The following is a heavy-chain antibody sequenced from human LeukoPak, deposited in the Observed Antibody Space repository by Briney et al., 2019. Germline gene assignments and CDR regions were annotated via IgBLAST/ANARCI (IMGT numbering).Heavy chain of an antibody. J-gene: IGHJ4*02. Sequence: GGSLRLSCAASGFTFSDYYMSWIRQAPGKGLEWVAFIRYDGSNKYYADSVKGRFTISRDNSKNTLYLQMNSLRAEDTAVYYCAKDPRGYSSSWSYAGFDYWGQGTLVTVSS. V-gene: IGHV3-30*02. D-gene: IGHD6-13*01. CDR3: AKDPRGYSSSWSYAGFDY. CDR2: IRYDGSNK. CDR1: GFTFSDYY.